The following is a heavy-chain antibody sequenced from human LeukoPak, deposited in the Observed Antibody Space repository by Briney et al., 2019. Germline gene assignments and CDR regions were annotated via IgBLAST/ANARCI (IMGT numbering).Heavy chain of an antibody. J-gene: IGHJ6*03. V-gene: IGHV4-34*01. CDR2: INHSGST. Sequence: SETLSLTCAVYAGSFSGYYWSWIRQPPGKGREWIGEINHSGSTNYNPSLKSRVTISVDTSKSQFSLKLSSVTGEDTAVYYCARVKQLVPLYYYYMDVWGKGTTVTVSS. CDR3: ARVKQLVPLYYYYMDV. CDR1: AGSFSGYY. D-gene: IGHD6-6*01.